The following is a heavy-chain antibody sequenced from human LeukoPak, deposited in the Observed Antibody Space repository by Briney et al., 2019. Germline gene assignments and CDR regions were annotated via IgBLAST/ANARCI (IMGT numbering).Heavy chain of an antibody. CDR1: GYTFTSYY. D-gene: IGHD3-10*01. Sequence: EASVKVSCKASGYTFTSYYMHWLRQAPAQGLEWLGIINPSGGSTSYAQKFQGRVTMTRDTSTSTVYMELSSLRSEDTAVYYCAREGMGRHYWGQGTLVTVSS. V-gene: IGHV1-46*01. CDR2: INPSGGST. CDR3: AREGMGRHY. J-gene: IGHJ4*02.